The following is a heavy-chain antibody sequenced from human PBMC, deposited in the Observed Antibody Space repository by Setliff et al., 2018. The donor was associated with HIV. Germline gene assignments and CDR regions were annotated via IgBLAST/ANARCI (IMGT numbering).Heavy chain of an antibody. V-gene: IGHV4-4*02. CDR1: GFTFSSYG. CDR2: IYDSGAT. J-gene: IGHJ5*02. D-gene: IGHD4-17*01. CDR3: ARFYGDYETDNWFDP. Sequence: GSLRLSCTASGFTFSSYGMSWVRQTPGKGLEWIGEIYDSGATNYNPSLKSRVTISVDTSKNQFSVTLTSVTEADTAVYYCARFYGDYETDNWFDPWGHGSLVTVSS.